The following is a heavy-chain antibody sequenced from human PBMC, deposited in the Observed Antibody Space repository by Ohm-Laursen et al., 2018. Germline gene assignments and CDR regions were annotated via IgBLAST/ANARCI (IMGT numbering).Heavy chain of an antibody. CDR2: ISGEIST. CDR1: GFTFSSYA. J-gene: IGHJ5*01. D-gene: IGHD3-10*01. CDR3: AKGRSGGTGHGNWFES. V-gene: IGHV3-23*01. Sequence: SLRLSCAASGFTFSSYAMSWVRQAPGKGLEWVSGISGEISTYYADSVKGRFTISRDNSKNTLYLQINSLRVEDTAVYYCAKGRSGGTGHGNWFESWGQGALVIVSS.